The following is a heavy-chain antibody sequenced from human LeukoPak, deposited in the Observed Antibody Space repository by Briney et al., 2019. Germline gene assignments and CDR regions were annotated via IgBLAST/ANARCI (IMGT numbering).Heavy chain of an antibody. D-gene: IGHD6-19*01. CDR3: VRGRYSSGWFKDKNWFDP. CDR1: GDSVSSSDHY. CDR2: IYHSGTT. J-gene: IGHJ5*02. Sequence: SETLSLTCTVSGDSVSSSDHYWDWIRQPPGKGLEWIGTIYHSGTTYYNPSLKSRATISVDTSKNQFSLKLSSVTAADTAVYYCVRGRYSSGWFKDKNWFDPWGQGIPVTVSS. V-gene: IGHV4-39*07.